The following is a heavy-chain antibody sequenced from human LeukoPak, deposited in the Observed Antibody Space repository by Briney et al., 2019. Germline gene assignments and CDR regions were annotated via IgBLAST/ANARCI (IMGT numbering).Heavy chain of an antibody. J-gene: IGHJ4*02. D-gene: IGHD2-15*01. CDR3: ARELGTKESRQSGGGN. CDR2: IYSGGST. Sequence: GRSLGLSCAASGFTVSSNYMSWVRQVPGKGLEWVSVIYSGGSTYYADSVKGRFTISRDNAKNSLSLQMNGLRADDTAVYYCARELGTKESRQSGGGNWGQGTLVTVSS. CDR1: GFTVSSNY. V-gene: IGHV3-66*01.